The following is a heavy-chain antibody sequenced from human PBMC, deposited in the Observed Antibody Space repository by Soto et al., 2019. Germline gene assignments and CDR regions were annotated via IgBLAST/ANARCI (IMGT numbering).Heavy chain of an antibody. CDR1: GGTFSSYT. J-gene: IGHJ6*02. D-gene: IGHD2-15*01. CDR2: IIPILGIA. Sequence: RASVKVSCKASGGTFSSYTISWVRQAPGQGLEWMGRIIPILGIANYAQKFQGRVTITADKSTSTAYMELSSLRSEDTAVYYCARGGKEVYYYYYGMDVWGQGTTVT. CDR3: ARGGKEVYYYYYGMDV. V-gene: IGHV1-69*02.